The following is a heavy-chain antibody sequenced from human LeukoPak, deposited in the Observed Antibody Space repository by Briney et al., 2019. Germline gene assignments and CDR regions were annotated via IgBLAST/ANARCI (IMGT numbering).Heavy chain of an antibody. CDR3: AREFEYRTSGAGY. CDR1: GFTFSGFS. CDR2: LSIVSGIK. D-gene: IGHD6-6*01. V-gene: IGHV3-21*01. Sequence: GGSLRRYCAASGFTFSGFSWIWLRQAQGKGWVGVSSLSIVSGIKYYKDPVKGRFTISRDNGENSLYLQMNSLRVEDTAVYYCAREFEYRTSGAGYWGQGTLVTVSS. J-gene: IGHJ4*02.